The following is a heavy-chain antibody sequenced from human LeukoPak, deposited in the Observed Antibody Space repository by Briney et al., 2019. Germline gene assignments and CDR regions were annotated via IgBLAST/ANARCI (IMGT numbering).Heavy chain of an antibody. J-gene: IGHJ4*02. CDR1: GDSIDSYC. V-gene: IGHV4-59*12. CDR2: IYYRGTT. D-gene: IGHD5-12*01. CDR3: ARLPRYGGYDHFDY. Sequence: SETLSLTCTVSGDSIDSYCWSWIRQPPGKGLDWIGYIYYRGTTSYNPFLKSRVTISVDTSKNQFSLKLNSVTAADTAVYYCARLPRYGGYDHFDYWGQGILVIVSS.